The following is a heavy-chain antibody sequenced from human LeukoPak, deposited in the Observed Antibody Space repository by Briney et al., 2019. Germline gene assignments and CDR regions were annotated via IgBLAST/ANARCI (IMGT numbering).Heavy chain of an antibody. CDR2: IRYDGSNK. Sequence: GSLRLSCAASGFTFSSYGMHWVRQAPGKGLEWVAFIRYDGSNKYYADSVKGRVTISRDNSKNTLYVQMNSLRGEDTAVYYCAKGLYYKDRSGYPAWGQGTLVTVSS. V-gene: IGHV3-30*02. D-gene: IGHD3-22*01. J-gene: IGHJ5*02. CDR1: GFTFSSYG. CDR3: AKGLYYKDRSGYPA.